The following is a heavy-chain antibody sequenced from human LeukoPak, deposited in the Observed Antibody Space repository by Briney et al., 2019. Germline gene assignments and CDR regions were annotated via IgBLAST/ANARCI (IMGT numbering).Heavy chain of an antibody. J-gene: IGHJ6*02. CDR3: AREGSYIYYYYGMDV. CDR2: MNPNSGDS. CDR1: GYTFTNSD. V-gene: IGHV1-8*01. Sequence: ASVKVSCKASGYTFTNSDINWVRQATGQGLEWMGWMNPNSGDSGNIQKFQGRVTMTTDTSTSTAYMELRSLRSDDTAVYYCAREGSYIYYYYGMDVWGQGTTVTVSS. D-gene: IGHD1-26*01.